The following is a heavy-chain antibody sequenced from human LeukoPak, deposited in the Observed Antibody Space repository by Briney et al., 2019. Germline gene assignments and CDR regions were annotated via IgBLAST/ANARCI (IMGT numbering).Heavy chain of an antibody. V-gene: IGHV4-34*01. D-gene: IGHD2-15*01. J-gene: IGHJ6*02. Sequence: SETLSLTCAVYGGSFSGYYWSWIRQPPGKGLEWIGEINHSGSTNYNPSLKSRVTISVDTSKNQFSLKLSSVTAADTAVYYCARVLYCSGGSCYLWYYYYYGMDVWGQGTTVTVSS. CDR1: GGSFSGYY. CDR2: INHSGST. CDR3: ARVLYCSGGSCYLWYYYYYGMDV.